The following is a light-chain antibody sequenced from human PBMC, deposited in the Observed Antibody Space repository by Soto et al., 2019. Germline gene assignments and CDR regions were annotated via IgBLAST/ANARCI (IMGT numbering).Light chain of an antibody. V-gene: IGKV3-20*01. CDR3: HQYAVSPLT. Sequence: IVLTQSTGTLSLSPGDSATLSCRASQRVGRNCLAWFQHKPDQAPRLLIYDASNRATGGPARFSGSVSGTDFTLSVTRLEPEDVAVYYCHQYAVSPLTFGGGTTVEIK. CDR1: QRVGRNC. J-gene: IGKJ4*01. CDR2: DAS.